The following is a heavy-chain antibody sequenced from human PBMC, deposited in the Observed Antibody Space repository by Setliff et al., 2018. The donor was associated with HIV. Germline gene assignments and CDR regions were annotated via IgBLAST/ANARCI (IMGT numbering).Heavy chain of an antibody. Sequence: PSETLSLTCTVSGGSISSYCWNWIRQPPGKGLEWIGYIFASGSSLYNPSLQSRVSISTDTSRNQFFLNLNYATAADTAVYFCARRVLQDSTITSSNWFDSWGQGTLVTVSS. CDR1: GGSISSYC. CDR2: IFASGSS. J-gene: IGHJ5*01. CDR3: ARRVLQDSTITSSNWFDS. V-gene: IGHV4-4*09. D-gene: IGHD2-2*01.